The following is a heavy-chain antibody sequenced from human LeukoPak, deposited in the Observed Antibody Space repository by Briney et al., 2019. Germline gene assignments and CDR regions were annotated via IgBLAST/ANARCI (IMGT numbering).Heavy chain of an antibody. Sequence: SQTLSLTCSVSGGCIRSGDHYWSSIRQPPGKGLEWIGYIYSSGSTYYNPSLKSRVTIWVDTSTSQFSLKLSSVTAADTAIYYCARYCSGTGCHGPFDSWGPGTLVTVSS. V-gene: IGHV4-30-4*01. CDR3: ARYCSGTGCHGPFDS. J-gene: IGHJ4*02. D-gene: IGHD2-2*01. CDR1: GGCIRSGDHY. CDR2: IYSSGST.